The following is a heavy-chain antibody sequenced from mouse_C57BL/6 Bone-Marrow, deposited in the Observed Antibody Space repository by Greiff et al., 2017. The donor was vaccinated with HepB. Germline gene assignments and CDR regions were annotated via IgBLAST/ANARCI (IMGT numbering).Heavy chain of an antibody. CDR1: GFTFSSYA. Sequence: EVKVVESGGGLVKPGGSLKLSCAASGFTFSSYAMSWVRQTPEKRLEWVATISDGGSYTYYPDNVKGRFTISRDNAKNNLYLQMSHLKSEDTAMYYCARVTMITPYYAMDYWGQGTSVTVSS. D-gene: IGHD2-4*01. CDR2: ISDGGSYT. V-gene: IGHV5-4*03. J-gene: IGHJ4*01. CDR3: ARVTMITPYYAMDY.